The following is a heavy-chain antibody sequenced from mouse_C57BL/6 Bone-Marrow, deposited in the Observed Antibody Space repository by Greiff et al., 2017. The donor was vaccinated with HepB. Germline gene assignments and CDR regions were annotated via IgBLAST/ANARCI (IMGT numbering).Heavy chain of an antibody. J-gene: IGHJ2*01. V-gene: IGHV1-81*01. Sequence: VQLQESGAELARPGASVKLSCKASGHTFTSYGISWVKQRTGQGLEWIGEIYPRSGNTYYNEKFKGKATLTADKSSSTAYMELRSLTSEDSAVYFCAQIYYYGSSYDYWGQGTTLTVSS. CDR2: IYPRSGNT. CDR1: GHTFTSYG. CDR3: AQIYYYGSSYDY. D-gene: IGHD1-1*01.